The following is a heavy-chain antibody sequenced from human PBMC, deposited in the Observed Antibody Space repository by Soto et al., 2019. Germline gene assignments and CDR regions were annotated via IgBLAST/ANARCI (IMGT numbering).Heavy chain of an antibody. CDR1: GGSIRSSDS. V-gene: IGHV4-30-2*01. CDR3: ARVPDR. CDR2: IYHSGST. J-gene: IGHJ5*02. Sequence: PLSLTWSVSGGSIRSSDSWSWIRQPPGKGLEWIGYIYHSGSTNYNPSLKSRVTISVDRSKNQFSLKLSSVTAADTAVYYCARVPDRWGQGTLVTVSS. D-gene: IGHD2-2*01.